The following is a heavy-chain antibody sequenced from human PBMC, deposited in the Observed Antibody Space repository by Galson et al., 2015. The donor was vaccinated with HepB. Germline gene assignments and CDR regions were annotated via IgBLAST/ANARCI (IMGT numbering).Heavy chain of an antibody. V-gene: IGHV4-4*02. Sequence: SETLSLTCAVSGGSISSSNWWSWVRQPPGKGLEWIGEIYHSGSTNYNPSLKSRVTISVDKSKNQFSLKLSSVTAADTAVYYCARDTDIVGANKGFDPWGQGTLVTVSS. CDR1: GGSISSSNW. CDR3: ARDTDIVGANKGFDP. CDR2: IYHSGST. J-gene: IGHJ5*02. D-gene: IGHD1-26*01.